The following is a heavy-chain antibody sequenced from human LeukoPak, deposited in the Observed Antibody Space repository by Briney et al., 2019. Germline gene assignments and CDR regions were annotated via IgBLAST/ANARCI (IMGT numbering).Heavy chain of an antibody. CDR3: AGKGTGQATITEADLFDY. J-gene: IGHJ4*02. D-gene: IGHD5-12*01. Sequence: ASVKVSCKASGYTFTSYGISWVRQAPGQGLEWMGWISAYNGITNYAQKLQGRVTMTTDTSTSTAYMELRSLRSDDTAVYYCAGKGTGQATITEADLFDYCGEGTLDTDCS. CDR2: ISAYNGIT. V-gene: IGHV1-18*04. CDR1: GYTFTSYG.